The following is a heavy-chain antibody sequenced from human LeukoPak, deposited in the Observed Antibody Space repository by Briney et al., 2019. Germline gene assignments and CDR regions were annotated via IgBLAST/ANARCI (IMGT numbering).Heavy chain of an antibody. D-gene: IGHD2-2*01. CDR3: AKGSVVPAAMGVPAFDI. Sequence: GGCLRLSCAASGFTFSSYGMRAVRQAPGKRLWWGSFIRYDGSNEYYADSVKGRFTISRDNSKNTMYMQMNSLRAEDTAVYYCAKGSVVPAAMGVPAFDIWGQGTMVTVSS. J-gene: IGHJ3*02. CDR2: IRYDGSNE. V-gene: IGHV3-30*02. CDR1: GFTFSSYG.